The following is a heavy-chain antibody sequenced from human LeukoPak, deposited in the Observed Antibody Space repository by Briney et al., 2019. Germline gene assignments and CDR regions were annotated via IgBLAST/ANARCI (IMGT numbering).Heavy chain of an antibody. CDR3: AKAPSSRIAAAGTYAFDI. CDR2: ISYDGSNK. V-gene: IGHV3-30*18. J-gene: IGHJ3*02. Sequence: GRSLRLSCAASGFTFSSYGMHWVRQAPGKGLEWVAVISYDGSNKYYADSVKGRLTISRDNSKNTLYLQMNSLRAEDTAVYYCAKAPSSRIAAAGTYAFDIWGQGTMVTDSS. CDR1: GFTFSSYG. D-gene: IGHD6-13*01.